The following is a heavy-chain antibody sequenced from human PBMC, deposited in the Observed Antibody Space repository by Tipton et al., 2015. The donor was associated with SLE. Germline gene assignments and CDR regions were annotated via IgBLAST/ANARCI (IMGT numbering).Heavy chain of an antibody. CDR1: GGSISSKSYH. D-gene: IGHD5-18*01. V-gene: IGHV4-61*05. CDR2: IFYTGST. CDR3: ARISVDTTMAQRVDYGMDV. J-gene: IGHJ6*02. Sequence: TLPLTCTVSGGSISSKSYHWGWIRQPPGKGLEWIGSIFYTGSTTYNPSLKSRLTMSVDTPKNQFSLKLTSVTAADTAVYYCARISVDTTMAQRVDYGMDVWGQGP.